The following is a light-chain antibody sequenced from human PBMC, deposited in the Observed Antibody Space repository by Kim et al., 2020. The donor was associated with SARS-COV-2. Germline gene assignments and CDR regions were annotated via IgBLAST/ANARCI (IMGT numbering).Light chain of an antibody. CDR2: GNS. CDR3: QSYDSSRSGVV. CDR1: SSNIGAGYD. V-gene: IGLV1-40*01. Sequence: QPVLTQPPSVSGAPGQRVTITCTGRSSNIGAGYDVHWYQQLPGTAPKLLIYGNSNRPSGVPDRFSGSKSGTSASLAITGLQAEDEADYYCQSYDSSRSGVVFGGGTQLTVL. J-gene: IGLJ2*01.